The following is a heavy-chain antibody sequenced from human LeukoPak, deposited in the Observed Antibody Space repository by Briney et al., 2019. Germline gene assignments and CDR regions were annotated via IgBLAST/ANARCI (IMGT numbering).Heavy chain of an antibody. V-gene: IGHV1-2*02. D-gene: IGHD3-10*01. CDR1: GYTFTSYD. J-gene: IGHJ4*02. CDR2: INPNSGGT. Sequence: GASVKVSCKASGYTFTSYDINWVRQATGQGLEWMGWINPNSGGTNYAQKFQGRVTMTRDTSISTAYMELSRLRSDDTAVYYCARDLGAMVRGVILRSDYFDYWGQGTLVTVSS. CDR3: ARDLGAMVRGVILRSDYFDY.